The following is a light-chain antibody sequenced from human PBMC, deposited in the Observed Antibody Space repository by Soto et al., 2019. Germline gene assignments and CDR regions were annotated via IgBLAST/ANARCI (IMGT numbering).Light chain of an antibody. CDR1: QSVSSY. V-gene: IGKV3-11*01. Sequence: EIVLTQSPATLSLSPGERATLSCRASQSVSSYLAWYQQKPGQAPRLLIYDASNRATGIPARFSGSGSGTDFTLTISNLEPEDFAVYDCQPRSNWHPVTFGQGTLLEIK. J-gene: IGKJ5*01. CDR2: DAS. CDR3: QPRSNWHPVT.